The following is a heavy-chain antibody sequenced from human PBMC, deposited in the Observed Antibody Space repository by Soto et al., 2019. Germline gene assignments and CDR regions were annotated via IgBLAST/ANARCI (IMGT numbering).Heavy chain of an antibody. CDR2: IYYSGST. Sequence: ASETLSLTCTVSGGSISSSSYYLGWIRQPPGKGLEWIGSIYYSGSTYYNPSLKSRVTISVDTSKNQFSLKLSSVTAADTAVYYCARHMTESTGYSSSWYSKLARKNWFDPWGQGTLVTVSS. CDR3: ARHMTESTGYSSSWYSKLARKNWFDP. CDR1: GGSISSSSYY. J-gene: IGHJ5*02. D-gene: IGHD6-13*01. V-gene: IGHV4-39*01.